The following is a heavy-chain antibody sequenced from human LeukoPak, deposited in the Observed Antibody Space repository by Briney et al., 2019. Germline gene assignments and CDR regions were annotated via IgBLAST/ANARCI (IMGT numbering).Heavy chain of an antibody. D-gene: IGHD3-9*01. J-gene: IGHJ4*02. CDR3: ARLQYDGLSGPFDY. CDR2: IYSGGAT. CDR1: AIIVNTNY. V-gene: IGHV3-53*01. Sequence: GGSLRLSCPAFAIIVNTNYTSWVSPVQGKGLEWVSIIYSGGATFYADSVKGRFTISRESSKNTLLVQRNSLRAEDAAVYYCARLQYDGLSGPFDYWGQGTLVTVSS.